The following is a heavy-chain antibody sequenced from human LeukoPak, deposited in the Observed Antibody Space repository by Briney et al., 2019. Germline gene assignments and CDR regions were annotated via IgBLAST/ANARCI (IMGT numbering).Heavy chain of an antibody. CDR1: GFTFSDYY. V-gene: IGHV3-11*01. CDR3: GRDFRDRSMPIDY. J-gene: IGHJ4*02. Sequence: GGSLRLSCAASGFTFSDYYMSWIRQAPGKGLEWLSYISRSAISTHYADSVKGRFTNSRDNAKNSLYLQMNSLRAEDTAVYYCGRDFRDRSMPIDYWGQGTLVTVSS. CDR2: ISRSAIST. D-gene: IGHD2/OR15-2a*01.